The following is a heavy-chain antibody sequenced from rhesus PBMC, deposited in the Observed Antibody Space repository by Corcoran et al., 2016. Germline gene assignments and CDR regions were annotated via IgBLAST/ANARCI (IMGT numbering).Heavy chain of an antibody. CDR3: AGSVEQRRVDFDY. CDR1: GGSLSRNY. D-gene: IGHD6S26*01. Sequence: LQLQESGPGLVKPSGTLSLTCAVSGGSLSRNYWSWIRQPPGKGLEWIGRISGSGGSTDYNPSLKSRVTISTDTSKNQFSLKLSSVTAADTAVYYCAGSVEQRRVDFDYWGQGVLVTVSS. V-gene: IGHV4-173*01. CDR2: ISGSGGST. J-gene: IGHJ4*01.